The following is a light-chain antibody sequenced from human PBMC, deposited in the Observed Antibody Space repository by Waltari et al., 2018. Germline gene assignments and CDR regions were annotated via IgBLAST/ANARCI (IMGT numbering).Light chain of an antibody. CDR2: GAS. CDR3: QQVLT. Sequence: ETVMTQSPATLSVSPGERATLSCRASQSVSSNFAWYQQKPGQPPRLLIYGASTRATGIPARFSGSGSGTEFTLTISSLQSEDFAVYYCQQVLTFGGGTKVEIK. CDR1: QSVSSN. J-gene: IGKJ4*01. V-gene: IGKV3-15*01.